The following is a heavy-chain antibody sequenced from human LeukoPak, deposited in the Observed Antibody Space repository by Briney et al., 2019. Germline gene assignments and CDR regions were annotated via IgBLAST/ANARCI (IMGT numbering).Heavy chain of an antibody. CDR1: GFTFSSYA. D-gene: IGHD3-22*01. CDR3: ARGSSAYYYVDY. CDR2: ISYDGSNK. Sequence: GGSLRLSCAASGFTFSSYAMSWVRQAPGKGLEWVAVISYDGSNKYYADSVKGRFTISRDNSKSTLYLQMNSLRAEDTAVHYCARGSSAYYYVDYWGQGTLVTVSS. J-gene: IGHJ4*02. V-gene: IGHV3-30-3*01.